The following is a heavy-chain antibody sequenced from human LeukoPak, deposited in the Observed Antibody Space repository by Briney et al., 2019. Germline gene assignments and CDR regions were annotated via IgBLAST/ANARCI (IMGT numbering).Heavy chain of an antibody. Sequence: PGGSVRLSCAASGFTFSSYAMHWVRQAPGKGLEWLAVISYDGSNKYYADSVKGRFTISRDNSKDKLYLQMTSLRAEDTAVYYCARGNYYYDCSGYYYFDYWGQGTLVTVSS. CDR1: GFTFSSYA. CDR3: ARGNYYYDCSGYYYFDY. CDR2: ISYDGSNK. J-gene: IGHJ4*02. D-gene: IGHD3-22*01. V-gene: IGHV3-30*04.